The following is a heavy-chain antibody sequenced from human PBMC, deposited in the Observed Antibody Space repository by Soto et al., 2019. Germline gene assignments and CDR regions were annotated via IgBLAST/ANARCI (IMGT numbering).Heavy chain of an antibody. CDR2: ISTSGGNR. CDR1: GFTYTNSA. D-gene: IGHD6-6*01. J-gene: IGHJ4*02. V-gene: IGHV3-23*01. CDR3: AKERAARGIDY. Sequence: EVRLLESGGGLVQPGGSLRLSCAASGFTYTNSAMTWVRQTPGKGLEWVSTISTSGGNRYYADSVKGRFTISRDNSENTVYLQMNSLRVDDTALYYCAKERAARGIDYGGPGTRVTVSS.